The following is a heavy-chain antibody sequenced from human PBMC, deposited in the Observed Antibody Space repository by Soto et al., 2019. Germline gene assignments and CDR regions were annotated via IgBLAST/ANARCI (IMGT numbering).Heavy chain of an antibody. CDR3: ARDHGSSRPGNLDY. J-gene: IGHJ4*02. V-gene: IGHV3-30-3*01. CDR2: ISYDGSNK. CDR1: GFTFSSYA. D-gene: IGHD6-6*01. Sequence: QVQLVESGGGVVQPGRSLRLSCAASGFTFSSYAMHWVRQAPGKGLEWVAVISYDGSNKYYADSVKGRFTISRDNSKNTLYLQMNSLRAEATAVYYCARDHGSSRPGNLDYWGQGTLVTVSS.